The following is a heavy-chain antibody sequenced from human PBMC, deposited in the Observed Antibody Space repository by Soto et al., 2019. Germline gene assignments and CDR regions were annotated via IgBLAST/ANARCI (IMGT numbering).Heavy chain of an antibody. D-gene: IGHD4-17*01. V-gene: IGHV3-30*18. CDR3: AKDRRDGEYNSVYDF. J-gene: IGHJ4*02. Sequence: QVQLAESGGGVVQPGGSLSLSCVGSGFRFSDYGMHWVRQAPGKGLEWVAMMSFDGTYKYYADSVKGRFIISRDNSKNTLYLQMNSLRAEDTAVYYCAKDRRDGEYNSVYDFWGQGTLVTVSS. CDR1: GFRFSDYG. CDR2: MSFDGTYK.